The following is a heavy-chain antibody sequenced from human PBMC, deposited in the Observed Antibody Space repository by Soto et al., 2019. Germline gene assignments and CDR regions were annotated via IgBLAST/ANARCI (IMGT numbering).Heavy chain of an antibody. CDR1: GYTFTAFG. D-gene: IGHD1-20*01. CDR3: ARQFVSGITCDTWFDP. V-gene: IGHV1-18*01. Sequence: QVQLVQSGPEVKKPGASVKVSCQTSGYTFTAFGITWVRQAPGQGLEWMGWISTYNDDTKYAQKVKGRLTMTTDTSTNKAYMELRSLTSDDTAVYSCARQFVSGITCDTWFDPWGQGTLVTVSS. CDR2: ISTYNDDT. J-gene: IGHJ5*02.